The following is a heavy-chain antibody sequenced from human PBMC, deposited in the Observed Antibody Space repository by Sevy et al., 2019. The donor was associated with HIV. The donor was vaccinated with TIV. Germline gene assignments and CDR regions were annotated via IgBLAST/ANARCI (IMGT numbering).Heavy chain of an antibody. CDR3: ARVGIVVGGAFDI. Sequence: GGSLRLSCAASGFTFSSYSMNWVRQAPGKGLEWVSYISSSSSTIYYADSVKGRFTISRDNAKNSLYLQMSSLRAEDTAVYYCARVGIVVGGAFDIWGQGTMVTVSS. J-gene: IGHJ3*02. CDR1: GFTFSSYS. CDR2: ISSSSSTI. V-gene: IGHV3-48*01. D-gene: IGHD2-15*01.